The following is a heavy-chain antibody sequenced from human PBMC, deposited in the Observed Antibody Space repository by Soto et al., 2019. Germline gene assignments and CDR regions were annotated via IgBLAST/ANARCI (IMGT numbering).Heavy chain of an antibody. Sequence: QITLKESGPTLVKPTQTLTLTCTFSGFSLSTSGVGVGWIRQPPGKALEWLAFIYWDDDKRYSPSLKIRHTGPKDTSKNQVVLTMTNMDPLDTATYYCTHRHIVVAGTTGFAWFDPWGQGTLVTVSS. CDR1: GFSLSTSGVG. V-gene: IGHV2-5*02. CDR2: IYWDDDK. D-gene: IGHD6-19*01. J-gene: IGHJ5*02. CDR3: THRHIVVAGTTGFAWFDP.